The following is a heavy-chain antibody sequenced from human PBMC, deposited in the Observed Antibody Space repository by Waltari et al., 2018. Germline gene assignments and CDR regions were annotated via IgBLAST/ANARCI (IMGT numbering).Heavy chain of an antibody. CDR3: VTKNVGATVDY. CDR1: GYTFTGYY. D-gene: IGHD1-26*01. J-gene: IGHJ4*02. CDR2: INAKSGVT. Sequence: QGQLVQSGAEVKKPGASVKVSCKASGYTFTGYYMHWVRQAPGQGLEWMGWINAKSGVTKYAQAFQDRGSLTRDTSITTAYMELNRLTSDDTATYFCVTKNVGATVDYWGQGTLVIVSS. V-gene: IGHV1-2*02.